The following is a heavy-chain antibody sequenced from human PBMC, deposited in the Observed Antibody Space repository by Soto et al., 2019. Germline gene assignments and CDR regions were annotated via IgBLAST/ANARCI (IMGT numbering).Heavy chain of an antibody. Sequence: QVQLVQSGAEVKKPGASVKVSCKASGYTFTGYYMHWVRQAPGQGLEWMGWINPNSGGTNYAQKFQGRVTMTRDTSISTSYMELSRLRSDATAVYYCASDERRYQLLLSFRGMEVWGQGTTVTVSS. D-gene: IGHD2-2*01. CDR1: GYTFTGYY. CDR2: INPNSGGT. J-gene: IGHJ6*02. V-gene: IGHV1-2*02. CDR3: ASDERRYQLLLSFRGMEV.